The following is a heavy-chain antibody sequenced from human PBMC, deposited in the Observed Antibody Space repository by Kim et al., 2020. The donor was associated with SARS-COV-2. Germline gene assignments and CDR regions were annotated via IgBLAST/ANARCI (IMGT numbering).Heavy chain of an antibody. V-gene: IGHV4-31*03. J-gene: IGHJ4*02. Sequence: SETLSLTCTVSGGSISSGGYYWSWIRQHPGKGLEWIGYIYYSGSTYYNPSLKSRVTISVDTSKNQFSLKLSSVTAADTAVYYCARVGSGKWFGELLHIDYWGQETLFTVSS. CDR2: IYYSGST. CDR3: ARVGSGKWFGELLHIDY. D-gene: IGHD3-10*01. CDR1: GGSISSGGYY.